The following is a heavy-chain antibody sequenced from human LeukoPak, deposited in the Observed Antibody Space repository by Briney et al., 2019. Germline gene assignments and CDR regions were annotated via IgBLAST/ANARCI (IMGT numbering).Heavy chain of an antibody. CDR2: SRSNGTDT. CDR3: AKDCHFTNNCDFCGYMDV. V-gene: IGHV3-23*01. Sequence: AGASLTLSCGASRFTFSTYSMSWVRQPPRKGLEWASVSRSNGTDTYYADSVKGRFTTSRDNATNTLYLQMNSLRAEDTAVYFCAKDCHFTNNCDFCGYMDVWGKGITVTVS. CDR1: RFTFSTYS. D-gene: IGHD3-3*01. J-gene: IGHJ6*03.